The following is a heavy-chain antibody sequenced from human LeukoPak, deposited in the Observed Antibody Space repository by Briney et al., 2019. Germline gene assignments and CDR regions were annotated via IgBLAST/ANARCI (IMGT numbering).Heavy chain of an antibody. CDR2: INPNSGGT. Sequence: ASVKVSYKASGYTFTVYYMHWVRQAPGQGREGMGWINPNSGGTNYAQKFQGRVTMTRDTSISTAYMELSRLRSDDTAVYYCARNHDSSVLNYWGQGTLVTVSS. J-gene: IGHJ4*02. V-gene: IGHV1-2*02. D-gene: IGHD3-22*01. CDR3: ARNHDSSVLNY. CDR1: GYTFTVYY.